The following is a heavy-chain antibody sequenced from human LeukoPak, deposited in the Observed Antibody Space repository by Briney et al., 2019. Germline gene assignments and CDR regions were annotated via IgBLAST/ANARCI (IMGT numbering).Heavy chain of an antibody. V-gene: IGHV3-64*01. D-gene: IGHD1-26*01. J-gene: IGHJ4*02. CDR2: ITSNVDST. CDR3: ARGSSVGITGHYDY. CDR1: GFTFSIYA. Sequence: GGSLRLSCAASGFTFSIYAMHWVRQAPGKGREYVSAITSNVDSTFYANSVKGRFTISRDNSKNTLYLQMGSLRAEDMAVYYCARGSSVGITGHYDYWGQGTLVTVSS.